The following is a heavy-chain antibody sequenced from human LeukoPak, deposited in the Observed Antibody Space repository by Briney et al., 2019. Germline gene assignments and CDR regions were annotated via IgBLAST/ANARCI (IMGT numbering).Heavy chain of an antibody. CDR3: ARPYSSGWYTD. Sequence: GGCLRLSCAASGFTFSSYSMNWVRQAPGKALEWVSSISSSSSYIYYADSVKGRFTISRDNAKNSLYLQMNSLRAEDTAVYYCARPYSSGWYTDWGQGTLVTVSS. CDR2: ISSSSSYI. V-gene: IGHV3-21*01. D-gene: IGHD6-19*01. CDR1: GFTFSSYS. J-gene: IGHJ4*02.